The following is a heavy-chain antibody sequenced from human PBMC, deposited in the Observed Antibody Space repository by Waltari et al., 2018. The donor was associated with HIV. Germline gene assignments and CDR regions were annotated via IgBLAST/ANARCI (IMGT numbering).Heavy chain of an antibody. J-gene: IGHJ4*02. V-gene: IGHV4-39*01. CDR2: LSSSTCV. CDR1: GDSISTRSFY. Sequence: QVQLKESGPGLVKPSETLSLTCTISGDSISTRSFYWGWIRQPPGKGLEWIGSLSSSTCVYYNPTLKRRVSISEDTSKNIISLTLRSVTAADAAVYFCARLGSGTYFSTRIDYWGQGIVVTVSS. CDR3: ARLGSGTYFSTRIDY. D-gene: IGHD3-10*01.